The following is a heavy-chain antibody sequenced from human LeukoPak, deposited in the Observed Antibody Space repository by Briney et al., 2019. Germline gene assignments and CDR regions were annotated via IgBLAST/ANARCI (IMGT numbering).Heavy chain of an antibody. CDR3: ARGEGGYSSGWFSYYYYYMDV. Sequence: ASVKVSCKASGYTFTSYDINWVRQATGQGLEWMGWMNPNSGNTGYAQKFQGRVTITRNTSISTAYMELSSLRSEDTAVYYCARGEGGYSSGWFSYYYYYMDVWGKGTTVTVSS. D-gene: IGHD6-19*01. CDR2: MNPNSGNT. CDR1: GYTFTSYD. J-gene: IGHJ6*03. V-gene: IGHV1-8*03.